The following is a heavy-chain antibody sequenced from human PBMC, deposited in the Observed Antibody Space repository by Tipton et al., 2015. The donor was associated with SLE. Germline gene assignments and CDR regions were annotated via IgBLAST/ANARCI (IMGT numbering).Heavy chain of an antibody. J-gene: IGHJ3*02. CDR3: ARETPSEDYYDSSANAFDI. Sequence: QSGAEVKKPGASVKVSCKASGYTFTGYYMHWVRQAPGQGLEWMGWINPNSGGTNYAQKFQGRVTMTRDTSISTAYMELSRLRSDDTAVYYCARETPSEDYYDSSANAFDIWGQGTMVTVSS. V-gene: IGHV1-2*02. CDR1: GYTFTGYY. D-gene: IGHD3-22*01. CDR2: INPNSGGT.